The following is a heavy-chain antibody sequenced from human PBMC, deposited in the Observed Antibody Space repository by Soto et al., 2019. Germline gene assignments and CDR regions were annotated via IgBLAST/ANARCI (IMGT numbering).Heavy chain of an antibody. J-gene: IGHJ4*02. D-gene: IGHD2-2*01. Sequence: EVQLVESGGGLVKPGGSLRLSCAASGFTFSSYSMNWVRQAPGKGLEWVSSISSSSSYIYYADSVKGRFTISRDNAKNSLYLQMNSLRAEDTAVYCCARAAYCSSTSCYSPIGYWGQGTLVTVSS. V-gene: IGHV3-21*01. CDR2: ISSSSSYI. CDR1: GFTFSSYS. CDR3: ARAAYCSSTSCYSPIGY.